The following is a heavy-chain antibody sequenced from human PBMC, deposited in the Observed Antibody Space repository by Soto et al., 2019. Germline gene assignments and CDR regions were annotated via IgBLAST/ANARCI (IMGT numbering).Heavy chain of an antibody. V-gene: IGHV5-51*01. CDR1: GYTFTNYW. J-gene: IGHJ4*02. CDR3: ARRVYTVGHFDY. CDR2: TYSGDSDT. D-gene: IGHD5-18*01. Sequence: GESLKISCRGSGYTFTNYWIGWVRQMPGKGLEWMGITYSGDSDTRYSPSFQGQVTISADKSISTAYLQWSSLKASDTAMYYCARRVYTVGHFDYWGQGTPVTVSS.